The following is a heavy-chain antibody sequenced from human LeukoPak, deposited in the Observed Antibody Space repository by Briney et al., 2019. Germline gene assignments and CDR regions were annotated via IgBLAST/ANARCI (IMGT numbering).Heavy chain of an antibody. CDR3: ARGGGAWYSSGWYLDY. D-gene: IGHD6-19*01. CDR2: INHSGST. Sequence: SETLSLTCAVYGGSFSGYYWSWIRQPPGKGLEWIGEINHSGSTNYNPSLKSRVTISVDTSKNQFSLKLSSVTAADTAVYYCARGGGAWYSSGWYLDYWGQGTLVTVSS. J-gene: IGHJ4*02. V-gene: IGHV4-34*01. CDR1: GGSFSGYY.